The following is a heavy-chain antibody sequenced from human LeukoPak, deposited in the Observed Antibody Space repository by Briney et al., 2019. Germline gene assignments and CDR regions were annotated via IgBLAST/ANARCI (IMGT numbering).Heavy chain of an antibody. CDR3: ARGYCSSSSCFSRVDF. V-gene: IGHV3-23*01. CDR2: ISGSAEST. D-gene: IGHD2-2*01. J-gene: IGHJ4*02. CDR1: GFTFSAYA. Sequence: PGGSLRLSCEASGFTFSAYAMSWVRQAPGKGLEWVSAISGSAESTNYADSVKGRFTLSRDNSRNTLYLQMNSLRAEDTAVYYCARGYCSSSSCFSRVDFWGQGTLVTVSS.